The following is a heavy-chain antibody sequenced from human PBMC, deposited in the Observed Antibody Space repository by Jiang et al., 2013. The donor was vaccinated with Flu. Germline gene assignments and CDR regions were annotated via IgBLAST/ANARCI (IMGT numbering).Heavy chain of an antibody. CDR2: TYYRSKWYE. D-gene: IGHD3-10*01. CDR1: GDSVSSNSAA. V-gene: IGHV6-1*01. CDR3: ARGPVSTARGVITQPLPFDP. J-gene: IGHJ5*02. Sequence: SQTLSLTCAISGDSVSSNSAAWNWIRQSPSRGLEWLGRTYYRSKWYEDYAVSVKSRITISPDTSRNRVSLQLKSVSPDDTAVYYCARGPVSTARGVITQPLPFDPWGQGTLVTVSS.